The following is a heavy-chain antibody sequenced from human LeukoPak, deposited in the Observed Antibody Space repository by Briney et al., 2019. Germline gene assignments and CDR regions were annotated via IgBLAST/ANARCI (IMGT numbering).Heavy chain of an antibody. CDR2: ISYDGSNN. V-gene: IGHV3-30*18. J-gene: IGHJ4*02. D-gene: IGHD5-12*01. Sequence: GGCLGLSCAASGFTLSSYWMSWVRQAPGKGLEWVAVISYDGSNNFYADSVKGRFTISRDMSKNTLYLQMNSLRSEDTAVYYCAKVGPSGATGSFDYWGQGTLVTVSS. CDR3: AKVGPSGATGSFDY. CDR1: GFTLSSYW.